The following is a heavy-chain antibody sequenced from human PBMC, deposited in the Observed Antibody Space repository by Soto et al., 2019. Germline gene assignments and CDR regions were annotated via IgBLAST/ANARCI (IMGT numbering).Heavy chain of an antibody. CDR1: GGSISSYY. CDR2: IYYSGST. D-gene: IGHD5-12*01. CDR3: ARDMDDDYAFDI. Sequence: SETLSLTCTVSGGSISSYYWSWIRQPPGKGLEWIGYIYYSGSTNYNPSLKSRVTISVDTSKNQFSLKLSSVTAADTAVYYCARDMDDDYAFDIWGQGTMVTVSS. J-gene: IGHJ3*02. V-gene: IGHV4-59*01.